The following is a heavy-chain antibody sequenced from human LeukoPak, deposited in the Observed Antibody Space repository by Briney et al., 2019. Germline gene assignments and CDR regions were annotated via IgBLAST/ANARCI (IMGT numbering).Heavy chain of an antibody. D-gene: IGHD3-10*01. J-gene: IGHJ6*02. CDR1: RFTFDDYT. CDR2: ITWDGET. Sequence: PGGSLRLSCAASRFTFDDYTMHWVRQGPGKGLEWVSLITWDGETYYADSVKGRVTIFRDNSKDSLYLQMNSLRTEDAALYYCARGMFRKIYYHGMDVWGQGTTVTVSS. CDR3: ARGMFRKIYYHGMDV. V-gene: IGHV3-43*01.